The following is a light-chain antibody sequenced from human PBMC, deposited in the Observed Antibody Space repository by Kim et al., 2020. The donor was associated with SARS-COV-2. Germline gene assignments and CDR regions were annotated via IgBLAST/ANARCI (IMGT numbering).Light chain of an antibody. J-gene: IGKJ4*01. Sequence: DIQMTQSPSSLSASIGDRVTITCRASQDIRNNLAWFQQKPGKAPKSLIYGASSFQSGVPSKFSGRGSGTHFTLTIGNLQPDDFATYYCQQYSQSPSFGGGTKLEI. CDR3: QQYSQSPS. CDR2: GAS. V-gene: IGKV1-16*02. CDR1: QDIRNN.